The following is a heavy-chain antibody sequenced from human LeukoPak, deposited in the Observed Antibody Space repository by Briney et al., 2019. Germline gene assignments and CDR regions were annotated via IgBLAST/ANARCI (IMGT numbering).Heavy chain of an antibody. CDR1: GDSVSSNSAA. J-gene: IGHJ4*02. CDR3: ARDVAEGGGELDY. Sequence: SQTLSLTCAISGDSVSSNSAAWNWIRQSPSRGLEWLGRTYYRSKWYNDYAVSAKSRITINPDTSKNQFSLQLNSVTPEDAAVYYCARDVAEGGGELDYWGQGTLVTVSS. V-gene: IGHV6-1*01. CDR2: TYYRSKWYN. D-gene: IGHD3-16*01.